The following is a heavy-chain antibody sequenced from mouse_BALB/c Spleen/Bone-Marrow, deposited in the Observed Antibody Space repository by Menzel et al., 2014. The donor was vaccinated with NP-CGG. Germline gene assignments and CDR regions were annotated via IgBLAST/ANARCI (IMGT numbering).Heavy chain of an antibody. J-gene: IGHJ1*01. CDR3: TRSNYGYWYFDV. Sequence: VQLQQSGAELVKPGASVKLSCKASGYTFSSYYMYWVKQRPGQGLEWIGEINPSNGGTEFNEKFKSKATLTVDKSSSTAYMQLSSLTSEDSAVYYCTRSNYGYWYFDVWGAGTTVTVSS. V-gene: IGHV1S81*02. CDR1: GYTFSSYY. CDR2: INPSNGGT. D-gene: IGHD1-1*01.